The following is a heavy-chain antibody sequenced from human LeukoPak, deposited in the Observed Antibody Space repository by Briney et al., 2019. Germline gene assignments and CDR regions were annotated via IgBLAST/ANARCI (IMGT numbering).Heavy chain of an antibody. Sequence: GGSLRLSCVASGFTFGNYAVHWVRQAPGKGLEYVSGISSNGGSTYYADSVKGRFTISRDNSKNTLYLQMGSLRGDDMAVYYCARDAVRFTPPLGASNWFDPWGQGTLVAVSS. CDR3: ARDAVRFTPPLGASNWFDP. CDR2: ISSNGGST. D-gene: IGHD1-26*01. CDR1: GFTFGNYA. V-gene: IGHV3-64*02. J-gene: IGHJ5*02.